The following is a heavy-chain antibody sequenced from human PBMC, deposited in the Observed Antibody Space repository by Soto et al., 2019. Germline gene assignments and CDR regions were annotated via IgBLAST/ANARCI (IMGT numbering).Heavy chain of an antibody. Sequence: QVQLVESGGGVVQPGRSLRLSCAASGFTFSSYGMHWVRRAPGKGLEWVAVIWYDGSNKYYADSVKGRFTISRDNSKNTLYLQMNSLRAEDTAVYYCARDLLPIRLGELSLDFRGQGTLVTVSS. CDR1: GFTFSSYG. CDR3: ARDLLPIRLGELSLDF. J-gene: IGHJ4*02. V-gene: IGHV3-33*01. CDR2: IWYDGSNK. D-gene: IGHD3-16*02.